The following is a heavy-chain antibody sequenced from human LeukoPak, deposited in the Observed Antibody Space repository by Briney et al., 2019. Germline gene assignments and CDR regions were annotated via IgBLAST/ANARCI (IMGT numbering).Heavy chain of an antibody. CDR1: GGSISSYY. J-gene: IGHJ4*02. D-gene: IGHD6-6*01. CDR3: ARGTYSSSSGMDFDY. V-gene: IGHV4-59*12. CDR2: IYYSGST. Sequence: PSETLSLTCTVSGGSISSYYWSWIRQPPGKGLEWIGYIYYSGSTNYNPSLKSRVTISVDTSKNQFSLKLSSVTAADTAVYYCARGTYSSSSGMDFDYWGQGTLVTVSS.